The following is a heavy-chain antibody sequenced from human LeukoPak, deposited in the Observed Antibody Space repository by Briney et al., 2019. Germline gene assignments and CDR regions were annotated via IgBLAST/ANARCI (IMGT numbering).Heavy chain of an antibody. Sequence: PSGTLSLTCTVSGGSISSGDSHYNWIRQSPGKGLEWIGYIYYSGSTYYNPSLRSRVTISVDSSKNQVSLKVTSVTAADTAVYYCARDTSGSFSNAFDIWGQGTMVTVSS. D-gene: IGHD3-22*01. CDR3: ARDTSGSFSNAFDI. J-gene: IGHJ3*02. V-gene: IGHV4-30-4*01. CDR1: GGSISSGDSH. CDR2: IYYSGST.